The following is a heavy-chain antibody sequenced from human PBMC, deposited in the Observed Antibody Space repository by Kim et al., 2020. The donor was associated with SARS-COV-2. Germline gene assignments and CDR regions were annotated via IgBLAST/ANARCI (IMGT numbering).Heavy chain of an antibody. Sequence: ASVKVSCKASGYTFTGYYMHWVRQAPGQGLEWMGRINPNSGGTNYAQKFQGRVTMTRDTSISTAYMELSRLRSDDTAVYYCAAFNYYGSGSYFYYGMDVWGQGTTVTVSS. CDR3: AAFNYYGSGSYFYYGMDV. D-gene: IGHD3-10*01. CDR1: GYTFTGYY. CDR2: INPNSGGT. J-gene: IGHJ6*02. V-gene: IGHV1-2*06.